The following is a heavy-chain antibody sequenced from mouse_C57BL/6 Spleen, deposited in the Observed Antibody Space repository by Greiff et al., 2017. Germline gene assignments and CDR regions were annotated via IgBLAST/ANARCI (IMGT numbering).Heavy chain of an antibody. CDR1: GFSLTSYG. V-gene: IGHV2-6-1*01. J-gene: IGHJ4*01. Sequence: VQLQQSGPGLVAPSQRLSITCTVSGFSLTSYGVHWVRQPPGKGLEWLVVIWSDGSTTYNTAMKYRLGISKDNTESQVFLKMNSHQTDDTAMYYCARQGLLSAMDYWGQGTSVTVSS. CDR3: ARQGLLSAMDY. CDR2: IWSDGST. D-gene: IGHD2-10*01.